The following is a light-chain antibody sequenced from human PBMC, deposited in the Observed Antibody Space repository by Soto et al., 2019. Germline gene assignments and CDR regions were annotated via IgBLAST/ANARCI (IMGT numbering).Light chain of an antibody. V-gene: IGKV1-5*03. CDR1: ENIGAW. CDR2: KAS. CDR3: QQYHIYSWT. Sequence: IRMPQSPSTLSASVGDRVTITCRASENIGAWLAWYQQKPGKAPKLLIYKASSLESGVPSRFSGGGSGTEFTLTISSLQPDDFATYYCQQYHIYSWTFGQGTKVDIK. J-gene: IGKJ1*01.